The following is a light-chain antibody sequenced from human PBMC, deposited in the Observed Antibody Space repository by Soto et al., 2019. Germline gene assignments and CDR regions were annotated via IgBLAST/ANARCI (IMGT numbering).Light chain of an antibody. J-gene: IGLJ1*01. CDR1: SSNSGNYY. CDR2: END. V-gene: IGLV1-51*02. CDR3: GTWDSSLSIFV. Sequence: QSVLTQPPSVSAAPGQKVTMSCSGGSSNSGNYYVSWHQQLPGTAPKLLIYENDKRPSGIPDRFSGSKSGTSATLGITGLQAGDVADYYCGTWDSSLSIFVFGTGTKVTVL.